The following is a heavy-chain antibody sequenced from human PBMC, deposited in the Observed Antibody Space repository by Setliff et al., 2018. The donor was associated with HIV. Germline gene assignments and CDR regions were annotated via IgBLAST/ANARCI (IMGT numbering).Heavy chain of an antibody. CDR3: ARDSRTGYFDS. CDR2: IHAGNGYT. CDR1: GYTFINYG. Sequence: ASVKVSCKASGYTFINYGINWVRQAPGQRLEWMGWIHAGNGYTKYSQKFQGRVTFTRDTSASAAYMDLSSLRAEDTAVYYCARDSRTGYFDSWGQGTLVTVSS. J-gene: IGHJ4*02. V-gene: IGHV1-3*01. D-gene: IGHD2-2*01.